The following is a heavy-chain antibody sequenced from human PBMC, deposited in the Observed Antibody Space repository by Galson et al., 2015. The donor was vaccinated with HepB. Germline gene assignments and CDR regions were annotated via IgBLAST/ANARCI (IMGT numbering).Heavy chain of an antibody. CDR2: IFSNDEK. Sequence: PALVKPTQTLTLTCTVSGFSLSNARMGVSWIRQPPGKALEWLAHIFSNDEKSYSTSLKSRLTISKDTSKSQVVLTMTNMDPVDTATYYCARIPMVSKYYYGMDVWGQGTTVTVSS. J-gene: IGHJ6*02. D-gene: IGHD1-14*01. CDR1: GFSLSNARMG. V-gene: IGHV2-26*01. CDR3: ARIPMVSKYYYGMDV.